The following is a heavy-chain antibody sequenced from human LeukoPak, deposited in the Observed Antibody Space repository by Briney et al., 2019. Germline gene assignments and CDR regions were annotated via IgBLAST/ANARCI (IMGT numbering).Heavy chain of an antibody. D-gene: IGHD3-16*01. CDR2: INPSGGST. CDR3: ARKIQGEQHPSDY. V-gene: IGHV1-46*01. J-gene: IGHJ4*02. CDR1: GYTFTSYY. Sequence: GASVKVSCRASGYTFTSYYMHWVRQAPGQGLEWMGMINPSGGSTSYAQKFQGRVTMTRDTSASTAYMELISLTSEDTAVYYCARKIQGEQHPSDYWGQGALVTVSS.